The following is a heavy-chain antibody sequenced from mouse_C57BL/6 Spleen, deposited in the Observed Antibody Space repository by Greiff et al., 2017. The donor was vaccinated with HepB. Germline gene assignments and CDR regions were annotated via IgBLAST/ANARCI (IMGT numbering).Heavy chain of an antibody. CDR3: ARSAITTVVEGFAY. D-gene: IGHD1-1*01. V-gene: IGHV1-52*01. J-gene: IGHJ3*01. Sequence: QVQLQQSGAELVRPGSSVKLSCKASGYTFTSYWMHWVKQRPIQGLEWIGNIDPSDSETHYNQKFKDKATLTVDKSSSTAYMQLSSLTSEDSAVYYCARSAITTVVEGFAYWGQGTLVTVSA. CDR2: IDPSDSET. CDR1: GYTFTSYW.